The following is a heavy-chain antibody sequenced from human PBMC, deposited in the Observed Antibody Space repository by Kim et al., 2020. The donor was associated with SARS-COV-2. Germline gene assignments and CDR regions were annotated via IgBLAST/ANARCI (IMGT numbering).Heavy chain of an antibody. CDR2: ISYDGSNK. Sequence: GGSLRLSCAASGFTFSSYGMHWVRQAPGKGLEWVAVISYDGSNKYYADSVKGRFTISRDNSKNTLYLQMNSLRAEDTAVYYCAKAGAPQITMGAFDIWGQGTMVTVSS. D-gene: IGHD3-10*01. CDR1: GFTFSSYG. CDR3: AKAGAPQITMGAFDI. V-gene: IGHV3-30*18. J-gene: IGHJ3*02.